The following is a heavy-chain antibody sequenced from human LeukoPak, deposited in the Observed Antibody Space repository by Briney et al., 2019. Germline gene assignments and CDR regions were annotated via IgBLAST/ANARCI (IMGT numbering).Heavy chain of an antibody. CDR1: GGTFSSYA. J-gene: IGHJ5*02. V-gene: IGHV1-69*13. CDR3: ARSFIVGATSYNWFDP. D-gene: IGHD1-26*01. Sequence: ASVKVSCKASGGTFSSYAISWVRQAPGQGLEWMGGIIPIFGTSNYAQKFQGRVTITADESTSTAYMELSSLRSEDTAVYYCARSFIVGATSYNWFDPWGQGTLVTVSS. CDR2: IIPIFGTS.